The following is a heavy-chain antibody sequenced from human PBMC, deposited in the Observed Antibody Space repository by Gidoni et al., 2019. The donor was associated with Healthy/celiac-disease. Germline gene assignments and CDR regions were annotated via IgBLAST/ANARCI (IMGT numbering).Heavy chain of an antibody. D-gene: IGHD3-3*01. CDR3: ARGPRITIFGVVIIRGWFNP. CDR2: INHSGST. Sequence: QVQLQQWGAGLLKPSETLSLTCAVSGGSFSGYYWSWIRQPPGKGLEWIGEINHSGSTNYNPSLKSRVTISVDTSKNQFSLKLSSVTAADTAVYYCARGPRITIFGVVIIRGWFNP. CDR1: GGSFSGYY. J-gene: IGHJ5*02. V-gene: IGHV4-34*01.